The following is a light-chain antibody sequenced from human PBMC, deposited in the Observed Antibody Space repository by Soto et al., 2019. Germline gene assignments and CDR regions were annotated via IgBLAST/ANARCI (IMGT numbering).Light chain of an antibody. CDR1: QSVSSSY. CDR3: QQRSNWPPIT. CDR2: GAS. Sequence: EIVLTQSPGTLSLSPGDRATLSCRASQSVSSSYLAWYQQKPGQAPGLLIYGASNRATGIPARFSGSGSGTDFTLTISSLEPEDFALYYCQQRSNWPPITFGQGTRLEIK. J-gene: IGKJ5*01. V-gene: IGKV3D-20*02.